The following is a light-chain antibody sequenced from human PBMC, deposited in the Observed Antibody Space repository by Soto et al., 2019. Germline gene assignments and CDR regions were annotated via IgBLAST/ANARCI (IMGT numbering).Light chain of an antibody. J-gene: IGKJ3*01. CDR3: QQLSNWPPFT. CDR1: QSLSSY. CDR2: DAS. V-gene: IGKV3-11*01. Sequence: EIVLTQSPATLSLSPGERATLSCRASQSLSSYLSWYQQKPGQAPRLLIYDASNRATGIPARFSGSGSVTDFTFTISSLEPEDFALYYCQQLSNWPPFTIGPGTKVDIK.